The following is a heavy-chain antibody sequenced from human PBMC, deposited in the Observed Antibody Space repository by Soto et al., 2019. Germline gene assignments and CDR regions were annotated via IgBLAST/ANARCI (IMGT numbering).Heavy chain of an antibody. CDR1: GFAFSNYA. CDR3: ARSAGLLWFGESSSHGLDV. CDR2: ISHVGSDE. D-gene: IGHD3-10*01. J-gene: IGHJ6*01. Sequence: QVQLFESGGGVVQPGRSLRLSCAASGFAFSNYAFHWVRQAPGRGLEWVAVISHVGSDEFYAGSVKGRFIVSRDNSKSTVSLNMNSLSGEDTGIYFCARSAGLLWFGESSSHGLDVWGQGTTVAVSS. V-gene: IGHV3-30-3*01.